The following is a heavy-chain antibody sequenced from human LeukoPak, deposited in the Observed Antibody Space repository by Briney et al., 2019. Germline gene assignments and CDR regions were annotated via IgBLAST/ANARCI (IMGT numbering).Heavy chain of an antibody. CDR3: ARGPYGDYRYYYYYMDV. D-gene: IGHD4-17*01. CDR2: INQSGST. Sequence: PSETLSLTCAVYGGSFSGYYWSWIRQPPGKGLEWIGEINQSGSTNYNPSLKSRVTISVDTSKNQFSLKLSSVTAADTAVYYCARGPYGDYRYYYYYMDVWGKGTTVTVSS. V-gene: IGHV4-34*01. J-gene: IGHJ6*03. CDR1: GGSFSGYY.